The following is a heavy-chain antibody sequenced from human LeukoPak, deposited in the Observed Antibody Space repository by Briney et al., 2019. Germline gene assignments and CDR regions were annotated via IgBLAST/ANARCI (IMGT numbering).Heavy chain of an antibody. V-gene: IGHV3-21*01. CDR2: ISGSSSYI. Sequence: GGSLRLSCAASGFTFSSYSLNWVRQAPGKGLEWVSSISGSSSYIYYADSVKGRFTISRHNAKNSLYLQMNSLRAEDTAVYYCARGSTYSSGWYTGFDYWGQGTLVTVSS. D-gene: IGHD6-19*01. CDR3: ARGSTYSSGWYTGFDY. J-gene: IGHJ4*02. CDR1: GFTFSSYS.